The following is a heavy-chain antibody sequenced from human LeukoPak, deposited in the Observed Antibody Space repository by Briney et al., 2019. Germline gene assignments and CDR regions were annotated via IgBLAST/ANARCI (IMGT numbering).Heavy chain of an antibody. CDR3: AKDRAAGMLRDAFDI. CDR2: ISGSGGST. Sequence: GGSLRLSCAASGFTFSNYAMSWVRQAPGKGLEWVSAISGSGGSTYYADSVKGRFTISRDNSKNTLYLQMNSLRAEDTAVYYCAKDRAAGMLRDAFDIWGQGTMVTVSS. D-gene: IGHD6-13*01. CDR1: GFTFSNYA. V-gene: IGHV3-23*01. J-gene: IGHJ3*02.